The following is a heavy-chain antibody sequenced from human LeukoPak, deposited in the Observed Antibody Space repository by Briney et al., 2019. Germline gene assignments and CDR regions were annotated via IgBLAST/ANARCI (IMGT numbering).Heavy chain of an antibody. CDR3: ASGIAAAGRRRDAFDI. CDR1: GYTFTSYA. CDR2: INTNTGNP. Sequence: ASVKVSCKASGYTFTSYAMNWVRQAPGQGLEWMGWINTNTGNPTYAQGFTGRFVFSLDTSVSTAYLQISSLKAEDTAVYYCASGIAAAGRRRDAFDIWGQGTMVTVSS. V-gene: IGHV7-4-1*02. D-gene: IGHD6-13*01. J-gene: IGHJ3*02.